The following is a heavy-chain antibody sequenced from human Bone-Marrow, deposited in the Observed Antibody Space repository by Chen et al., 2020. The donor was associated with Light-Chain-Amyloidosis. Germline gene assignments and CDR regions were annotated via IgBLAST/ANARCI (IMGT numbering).Heavy chain of an antibody. V-gene: IGHV3-33*01. CDR3: AREKNRLWFFDY. D-gene: IGHD5-18*01. Sequence: QVQLVESGGGVVQPGRSLRLSCAASGFTFSSDGMHWVRQAPGKGLEWVAVIWYDVSKKYYADSVKGRFTISRDNSKNTLYLRMSSLRAEDTAVYYCAREKNRLWFFDYWGQGTLVTVSS. J-gene: IGHJ4*02. CDR1: GFTFSSDG. CDR2: IWYDVSKK.